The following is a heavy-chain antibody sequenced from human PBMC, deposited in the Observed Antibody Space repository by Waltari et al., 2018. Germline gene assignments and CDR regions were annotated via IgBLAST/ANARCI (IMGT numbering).Heavy chain of an antibody. J-gene: IGHJ4*02. D-gene: IGHD4-17*01. CDR3: ARRRTTLTTYYFDY. CDR2: IDYRGTT. V-gene: IGHV4-39*02. CDR1: GGSLVSNDYY. Sequence: QLQLQESGPGLVKPSETLSLTCSVSGGSLVSNDYYWGWIRQPPGKGLEWIGSIDYRGTTYYEPSRQSRVTRSIDTSTTHVSLRLTSVTAAVTAVFFCARRRTTLTTYYFDYWGQGTLVTVSP.